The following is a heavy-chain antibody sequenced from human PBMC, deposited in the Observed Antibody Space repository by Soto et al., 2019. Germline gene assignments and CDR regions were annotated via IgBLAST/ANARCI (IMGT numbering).Heavy chain of an antibody. V-gene: IGHV4-34*01. D-gene: IGHD3-10*01. Sequence: QVQLQQWGAGLLKPSETLSLTCAVYGGSFSGYYWSWIRQPPGKGLEWIGEINHSGSTNYNPSLRSRFTISVDTSKNQFSLKLSSVTAADTAVYYCAREAWLSWFDPWGQGTLVTVSS. CDR1: GGSFSGYY. J-gene: IGHJ5*02. CDR3: AREAWLSWFDP. CDR2: INHSGST.